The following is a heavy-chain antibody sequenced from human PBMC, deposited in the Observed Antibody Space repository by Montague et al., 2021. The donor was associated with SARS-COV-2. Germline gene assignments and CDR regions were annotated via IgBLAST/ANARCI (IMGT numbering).Heavy chain of an antibody. Sequence: SETLSLTCSVSGGSIRRSYWTWIRQAPEKGREWIGYIYHSGTTKYNPALQSRVTISVDTAKNQFSLNLTSVTAADTAVYYCARVSSTALRGVIKTSGYYALDVWGHGTPVSVSS. J-gene: IGHJ6*02. CDR1: GGSIRRSY. CDR3: ARVSSTALRGVIKTSGYYALDV. V-gene: IGHV4-4*09. CDR2: IYHSGTT. D-gene: IGHD3-10*01.